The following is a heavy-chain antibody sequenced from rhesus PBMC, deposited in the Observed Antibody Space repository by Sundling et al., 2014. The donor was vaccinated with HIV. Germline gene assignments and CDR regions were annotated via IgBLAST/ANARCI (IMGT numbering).Heavy chain of an antibody. D-gene: IGHD2-27*01. CDR3: ARVIFTSSGNY. Sequence: QVQLQESGPAVVKPSETLSLTCAVSGGSISDSYYWSWIRQPPGKGLEWIGYIGGSSEITYYNPSLKSRVTISTDTSKNHFSLNLTSVTAADTAVYYCARVIFTSSGNYWGQGVLVTVSS. CDR2: IGGSSEIT. J-gene: IGHJ4*01. CDR1: GGSISDSYY. V-gene: IGHV4-165*01.